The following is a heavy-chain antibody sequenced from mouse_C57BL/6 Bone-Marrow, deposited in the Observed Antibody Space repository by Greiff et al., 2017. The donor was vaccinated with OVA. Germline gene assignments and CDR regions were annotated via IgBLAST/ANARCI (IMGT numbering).Heavy chain of an antibody. CDR1: GYTFTDHY. CDR3: ARDDGYFFEY. Sequence: VQRVESGAEVVRPGASVKLSCKASGYTFTDHYINWVKQRPGQGLEWIARIYPGSGNTYYNEKFKGKATLTADKSSNTAYMQLSSLTSEDSAVYFCARDDGYFFEYWGQGTTLTVSS. D-gene: IGHD2-3*01. J-gene: IGHJ2*01. V-gene: IGHV1-76*01. CDR2: IYPGSGNT.